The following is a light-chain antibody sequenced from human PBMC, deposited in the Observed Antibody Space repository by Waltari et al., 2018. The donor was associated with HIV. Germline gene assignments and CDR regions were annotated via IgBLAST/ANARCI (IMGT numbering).Light chain of an antibody. J-gene: IGLJ3*02. CDR1: SNDVGGYNY. CDR3: ATWDDSLNGWV. V-gene: IGLV2-14*01. CDR2: EVR. Sequence: QSALTQPATVSGSPGQSITISCTGGSNDVGGYNYVSWYQHLPGKAPKLIIYEVRNRPSGVSNRFSGSKSGNTASLTISGLQAEDEADYYCATWDDSLNGWVFGGGTKLTVL.